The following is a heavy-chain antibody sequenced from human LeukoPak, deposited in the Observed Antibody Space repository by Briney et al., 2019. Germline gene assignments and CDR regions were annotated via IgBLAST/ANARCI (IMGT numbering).Heavy chain of an antibody. CDR1: GGIFSSFA. V-gene: IGHV1-69*01. Sequence: ASVKVSCKASGGIFSSFAISWVRQAPGQGLEWMGGIIPVFGTAQYAQKFQGRATISADESTSTAYMELNSLRSDDTAVYYCARRGEKYCSSPNCLNWFDPWGQGTLVTVSS. CDR3: ARRGEKYCSSPNCLNWFDP. D-gene: IGHD2-2*01. CDR2: IIPVFGTA. J-gene: IGHJ5*02.